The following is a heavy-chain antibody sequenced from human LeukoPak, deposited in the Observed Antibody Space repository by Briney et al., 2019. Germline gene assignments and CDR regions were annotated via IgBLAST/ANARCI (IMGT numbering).Heavy chain of an antibody. Sequence: PSETLSLTCTVSGGSISSYYWSWIRQPAGKGLEWIGRIYTSGSTNYNPSLKSRVTMSVDTSKNQLSLKLSSVTAADTAVYYCARDGGYYDSSGYYYFDYWGQGTLVTVSS. V-gene: IGHV4-4*07. CDR1: GGSISSYY. CDR3: ARDGGYYDSSGYYYFDY. CDR2: IYTSGST. D-gene: IGHD3-22*01. J-gene: IGHJ4*02.